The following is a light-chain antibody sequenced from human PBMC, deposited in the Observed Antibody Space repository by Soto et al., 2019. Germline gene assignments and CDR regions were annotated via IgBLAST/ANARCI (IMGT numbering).Light chain of an antibody. CDR3: QQYSDSPPYT. Sequence: EVVLTQSPGTLSLSPGERATLSCRASQRVDRAYLAWYQQKPGQAPRLLIYGASNRATGIPDKISGSGSGTDFTLTISRLEPEDFVVYYCQQYSDSPPYTFGQGTKLEIK. V-gene: IGKV3-20*01. CDR1: QRVDRAY. CDR2: GAS. J-gene: IGKJ2*01.